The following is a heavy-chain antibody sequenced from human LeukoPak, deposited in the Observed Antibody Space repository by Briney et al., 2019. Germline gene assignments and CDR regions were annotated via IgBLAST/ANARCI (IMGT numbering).Heavy chain of an antibody. J-gene: IGHJ6*02. CDR1: GGSISSYY. CDR2: IYYSGST. D-gene: IGHD3-10*01. V-gene: IGHV4-59*01. CDR3: ARVRITMVRGVRRSRYGMDV. Sequence: SETLSLTCTVSGGSISSYYWSWIRQPPGKGLEWIGYIYYSGSTNYNPSLKSRVTISVDTSKNQFSLKLSSVTAADTAVYYCARVRITMVRGVRRSRYGMDVWGQGTTVTVSS.